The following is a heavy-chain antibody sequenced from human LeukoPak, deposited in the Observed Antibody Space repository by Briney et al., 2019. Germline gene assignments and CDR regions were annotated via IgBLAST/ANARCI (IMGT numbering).Heavy chain of an antibody. CDR3: ARRRYYDGSGYLE. CDR2: IYDSGRT. V-gene: IGHV4-39*01. J-gene: IGHJ1*01. CDR1: GDSVSRSDSY. D-gene: IGHD3-22*01. Sequence: SETLSLTCSVSGDSVSRSDSYWDWIRQPPGKGLEWIGTIYDSGRTYYSPSLKSRVTMSVDPSNNQFSLNLRSVTAADTAVYYCARRRYYDGSGYLEWGQGTLLSVSS.